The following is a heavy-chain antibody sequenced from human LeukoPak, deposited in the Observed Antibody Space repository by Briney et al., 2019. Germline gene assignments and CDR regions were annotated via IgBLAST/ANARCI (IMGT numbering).Heavy chain of an antibody. V-gene: IGHV3-7*03. Sequence: GGSLRLSCAASGFTFSSYWMNWARQAPGKGLEWVASINHNGNVNYYVDSVKGRFTISRDNAKNSLYLQMSNLRAEDTAVYYCARSYSSSWYLWLDYFDYWGQGTLVTVSS. CDR1: GFTFSSYW. CDR2: INHNGNVN. J-gene: IGHJ4*02. CDR3: ARSYSSSWYLWLDYFDY. D-gene: IGHD6-13*01.